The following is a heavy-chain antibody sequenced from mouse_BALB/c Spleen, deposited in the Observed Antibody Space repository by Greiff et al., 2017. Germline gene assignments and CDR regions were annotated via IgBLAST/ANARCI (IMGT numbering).Heavy chain of an antibody. Sequence: VQLQQSGPGLVAPSQSLSITCTVSGFSLTSYGVHWVRQPPGKGLEWLGVIWAGGSTNYNSALMSRLSISKDNSKSQVFLKMNSLQTDDTAMYYCARSSYGNYVGWYFDVWGAGTTVTVSS. CDR2: IWAGGST. CDR1: GFSLTSYG. D-gene: IGHD2-1*01. CDR3: ARSSYGNYVGWYFDV. J-gene: IGHJ1*01. V-gene: IGHV2-9*02.